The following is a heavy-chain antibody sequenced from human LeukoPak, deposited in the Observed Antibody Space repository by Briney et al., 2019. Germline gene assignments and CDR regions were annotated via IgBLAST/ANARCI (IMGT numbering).Heavy chain of an antibody. CDR3: ASLGYSGYDVDY. Sequence: GGSLRLSCAASGFTFSSYSMNWVRQAPGKGLEWVSSISSTTNYIYYADSVRGRFTISRDNAKNSLYLQMNSLRAEDTAVYYCASLGYSGYDVDYWGQGTLVTVSS. J-gene: IGHJ4*02. CDR2: ISSTTNYI. V-gene: IGHV3-21*01. D-gene: IGHD5-12*01. CDR1: GFTFSSYS.